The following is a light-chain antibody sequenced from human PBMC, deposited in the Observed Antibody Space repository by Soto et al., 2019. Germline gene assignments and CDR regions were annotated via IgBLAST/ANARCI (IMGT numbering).Light chain of an antibody. CDR3: QSYDPTLRTSL. CDR1: SSNIGSNS. J-gene: IGLJ2*01. Sequence: QPVLIQPPSASGTPGQKVTISCSGSSSNIGSNSVYWYQQLPGTAPTLLIHSNNNRPSGVPDRFSGSKSGTSASLAIAGLQADDEADYYCQSYDPTLRTSLFGGGTQLTVL. V-gene: IGLV1-44*01. CDR2: SNN.